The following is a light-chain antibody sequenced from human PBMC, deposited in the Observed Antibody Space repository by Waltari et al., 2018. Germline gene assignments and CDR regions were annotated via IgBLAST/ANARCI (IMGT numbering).Light chain of an antibody. J-gene: IGLJ1*01. V-gene: IGLV2-14*03. CDR1: NRAIRYSNN. Sequence: QSAPTQPASVSGSLGQSNTFSRTGSNRAIRYSNNVSWYQHHPDKAPKLVVYGVNLRHSVVSSGSCDSKSRYTACLTISGLQGDDEADYYCSSDTRFNTRVFGTGTTVTVL. CDR2: GVN. CDR3: SSDTRFNTRV.